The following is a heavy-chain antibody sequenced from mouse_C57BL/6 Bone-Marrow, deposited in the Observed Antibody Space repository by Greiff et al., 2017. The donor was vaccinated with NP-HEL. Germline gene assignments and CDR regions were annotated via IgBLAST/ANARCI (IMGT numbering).Heavy chain of an antibody. Sequence: QVQLQQPGAELVKPGASVKLSCKASGYTFTSYWMHWVKQRPGQGLEWIGMIHPNSGSTNYNEKFKSKATLTVDKSSSTAYMQLSSLTSEDSAVYYCARRILLLGAMDYWGQGTSVTVSS. V-gene: IGHV1-64*01. D-gene: IGHD1-1*01. CDR2: IHPNSGST. CDR3: ARRILLLGAMDY. J-gene: IGHJ4*01. CDR1: GYTFTSYW.